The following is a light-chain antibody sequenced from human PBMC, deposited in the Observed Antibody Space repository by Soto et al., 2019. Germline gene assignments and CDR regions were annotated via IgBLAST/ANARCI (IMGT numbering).Light chain of an antibody. CDR2: QTS. Sequence: DIVLTQSPGSLSLSPGDRVTLSCRASQYINTRLAWYQHRPGQAPRLLIYQTSIRAAGIPARFSASGSGTDFTLTISDVQPEDFALYYCHQRQSWPRTFGQGTKVDIK. CDR1: QYINTR. CDR3: HQRQSWPRT. J-gene: IGKJ1*01. V-gene: IGKV3-11*01.